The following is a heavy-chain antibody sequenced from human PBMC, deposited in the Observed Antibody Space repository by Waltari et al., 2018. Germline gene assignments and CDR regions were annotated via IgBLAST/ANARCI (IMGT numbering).Heavy chain of an antibody. Sequence: QVQLVESGGGVVQPGRSLRLSCAASGFTFRNYAVHWVRQAPGKGPEWVAVISYDGSNKFYADSVKGRFTISRDNSRNTLSLQMNSLRAEDTAVYYCARDLEYSSSWAYYYYGMDVWGQGTTVTVSS. D-gene: IGHD6-13*01. CDR1: GFTFRNYA. V-gene: IGHV3-30*01. J-gene: IGHJ6*02. CDR2: ISYDGSNK. CDR3: ARDLEYSSSWAYYYYGMDV.